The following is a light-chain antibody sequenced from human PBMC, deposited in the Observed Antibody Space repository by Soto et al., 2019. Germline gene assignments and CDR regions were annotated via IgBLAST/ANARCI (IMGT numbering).Light chain of an antibody. CDR2: DAS. CDR3: HNMRT. CDR1: QGISSA. V-gene: IGKV1-13*02. J-gene: IGKJ1*01. Sequence: GDRGPITCRASQGISSALAWYQQKPGKAPKLLIYDASSLESGVPSRFSGSGSGTDFTLTISSLQPDDFGSYYCHNMRTFGQGTKVDIK.